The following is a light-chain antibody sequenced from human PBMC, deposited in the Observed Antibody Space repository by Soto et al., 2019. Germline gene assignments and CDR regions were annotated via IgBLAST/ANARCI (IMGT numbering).Light chain of an antibody. CDR1: QSISSW. J-gene: IGKJ1*01. CDR3: QQYNDNWT. V-gene: IGKV1-5*03. CDR2: KAS. Sequence: DIQMTQSPFTLSASVGDRVTITCRASQSISSWLAWYQQKPGTAPKLLIYKASTLQSGVPSRFSGSGSGTDFSLTITSLQHDDSATYYCQQYNDNWTFGQGTK.